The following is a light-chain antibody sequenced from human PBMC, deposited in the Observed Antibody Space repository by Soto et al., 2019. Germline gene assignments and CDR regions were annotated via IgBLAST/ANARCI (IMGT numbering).Light chain of an antibody. CDR2: RAS. V-gene: IGKV3-20*01. CDR3: QQYGSSPLT. J-gene: IGKJ4*01. CDR1: QSVSSNY. Sequence: EIALTQSPATLSVSPGERATLSCRASQSVSSNYLAWYQQKPGQAPKVLIYRASSRATGIPDRFSGSGSGTDFTLTISRLEPEDFAVYYCQQYGSSPLTFGGGTTVDIK.